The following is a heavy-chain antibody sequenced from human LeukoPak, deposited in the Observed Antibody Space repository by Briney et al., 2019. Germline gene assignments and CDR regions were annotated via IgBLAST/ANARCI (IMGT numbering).Heavy chain of an antibody. CDR3: VKDRKSRDLDSLDI. Sequence: PGGSLRLPCTVSEFIFDDFAMHWVRQAPGKGLEWVSGIYWDSSSVDYADSVKGRFTISRDNAKNSLYLQMNSLRTGDTAVYYCVKDRKSRDLDSLDIWGQGTMVTVSS. CDR2: IYWDSSSV. CDR1: EFIFDDFA. V-gene: IGHV3-9*01. J-gene: IGHJ3*02. D-gene: IGHD5-24*01.